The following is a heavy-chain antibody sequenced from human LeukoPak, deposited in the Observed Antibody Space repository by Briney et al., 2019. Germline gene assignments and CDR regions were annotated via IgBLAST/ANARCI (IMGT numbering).Heavy chain of an antibody. Sequence: GGSLKLSCEASGFTFRGSAIHWVRQSFGKGLEWIGHIDKEKNSYATASAYAVSVEGRFTVSRDDSKNMAYLQMSGLKTEDTALYYCTRDSGTYNWLDPWGQGTLVTVSS. CDR1: GFTFRGSA. V-gene: IGHV3-73*01. CDR2: IDKEKNSYAT. J-gene: IGHJ5*02. CDR3: TRDSGTYNWLDP. D-gene: IGHD1-26*01.